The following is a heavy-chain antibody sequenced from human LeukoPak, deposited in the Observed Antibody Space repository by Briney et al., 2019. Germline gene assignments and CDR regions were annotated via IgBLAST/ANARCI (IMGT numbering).Heavy chain of an antibody. D-gene: IGHD4-23*01. CDR1: GYSFASYA. Sequence: ASVKVSCKAFGYSFASYAMHWVRRAAGQRLEWMGWSNGSSGYPIYSPEFEGRVTITRDTSASTVYMELRGLRSDDMAIYYCARSPGGNSRTWLDYWGQGTPVTVSA. V-gene: IGHV1-3*02. CDR3: ARSPGGNSRTWLDY. J-gene: IGHJ4*02. CDR2: SNGSSGYP.